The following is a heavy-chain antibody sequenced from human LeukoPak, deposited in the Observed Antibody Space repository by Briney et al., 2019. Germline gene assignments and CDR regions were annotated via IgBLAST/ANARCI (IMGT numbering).Heavy chain of an antibody. CDR1: GYTFTAYY. J-gene: IGHJ4*02. D-gene: IGHD3-10*01. CDR2: INPNSGGT. Sequence: GASGKVSCKASGYTFTAYYINWVRQAPGQGLEWMGRINPNSGGTNYAQKFQGRVTMTRDTSISTTYMELSRLRSDDTAVYYCARGLGLGIMVRGFIRWGQGTLVTVSS. V-gene: IGHV1-2*06. CDR3: ARGLGLGIMVRGFIR.